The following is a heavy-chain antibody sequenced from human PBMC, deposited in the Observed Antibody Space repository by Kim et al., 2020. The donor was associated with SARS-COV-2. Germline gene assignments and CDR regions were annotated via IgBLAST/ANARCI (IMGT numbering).Heavy chain of an antibody. CDR1: GFTFSNAW. J-gene: IGHJ6*02. CDR3: TTVQVPAALCRRCYYGMDV. D-gene: IGHD2-2*01. CDR2: IKSKTDGGTT. V-gene: IGHV3-15*01. Sequence: GGSLRLSCAASGFTFSNAWMSWVRQAPGKGLEWVGRIKSKTDGGTTDYAAPVKGRFTISRDDSKNTLYLQMNSLKTEDTAVYYCTTVQVPAALCRRCYYGMDVWGQGTTVTVSS.